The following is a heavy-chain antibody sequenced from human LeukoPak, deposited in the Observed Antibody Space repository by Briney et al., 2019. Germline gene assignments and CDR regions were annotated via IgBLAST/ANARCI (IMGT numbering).Heavy chain of an antibody. CDR3: ARDRATVTTHFAGAFDI. CDR1: GGSISSGDYY. V-gene: IGHV4-30-4*01. Sequence: SETLSLTCTVSGGSISSGDYYWSWIRQPPGKGLEWIGYIYYSGSTYYNPSLKSRVTISVDTSKNQFSLKLSSVTAADTAVYYCARDRATVTTHFAGAFDIWGQGTMVTVSS. CDR2: IYYSGST. D-gene: IGHD4-11*01. J-gene: IGHJ3*02.